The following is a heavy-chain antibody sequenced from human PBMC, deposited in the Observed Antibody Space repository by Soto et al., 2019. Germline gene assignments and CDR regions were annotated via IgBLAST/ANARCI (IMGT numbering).Heavy chain of an antibody. CDR2: INPNSGGT. D-gene: IGHD6-13*01. V-gene: IGHV1-2*02. CDR3: ARDPAEVLAVAGTSDY. Sequence: ASVKVSCKASGYTFTDYYMHWVRQAPGQGLEWMGWINPNSGGTNSAQKFQGRVTMTRDTSISTAYMELKRLRSDDTAVYYCARDPAEVLAVAGTSDYWGQGTLVTVSS. J-gene: IGHJ4*02. CDR1: GYTFTDYY.